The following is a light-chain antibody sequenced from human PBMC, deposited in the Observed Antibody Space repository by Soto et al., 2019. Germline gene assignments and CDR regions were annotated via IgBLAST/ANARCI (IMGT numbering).Light chain of an antibody. V-gene: IGLV2-11*01. CDR2: DVS. CDR3: CSYAGTYTWV. J-gene: IGLJ3*02. Sequence: QSALTQPRSVSGSPGQSVTISCTGTSSDGGGHNFVSWYQQHPGKAPKFMIYDVSKRPSGVPDRFSGSKSGNTASLTISGLQAEDEADYYCCSYAGTYTWVVGGGPK. CDR1: SSDGGGHNF.